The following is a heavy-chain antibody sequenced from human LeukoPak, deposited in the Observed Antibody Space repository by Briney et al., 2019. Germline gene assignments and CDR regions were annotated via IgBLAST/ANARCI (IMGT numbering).Heavy chain of an antibody. J-gene: IGHJ4*02. V-gene: IGHV1-69*13. CDR3: ARTNYYDSSGYYQEDYFDY. CDR2: IIPIFGTA. Sequence: ASVKVSCKASGGTFSSYAISWVRQAPGQGLEWMGGIIPIFGTANYAQKFQGRVTITADESTSTAYMELSSLRSEDTAVYYCARTNYYDSSGYYQEDYFDYWGQGTLVTVSS. D-gene: IGHD3-22*01. CDR1: GGTFSSYA.